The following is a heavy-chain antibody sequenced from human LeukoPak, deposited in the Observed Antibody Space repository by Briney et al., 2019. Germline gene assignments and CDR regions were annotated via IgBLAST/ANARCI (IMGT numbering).Heavy chain of an antibody. Sequence: GGSLRLSCAASGFTFVGYSMNWVRQAPGKGLEWVSGISWNSGSIGYADSVKGRFTISRDNAKNSLYLQMNSLRAEDTALYYCAKGRGYELPLDNWGQGTLVTVSS. CDR2: ISWNSGSI. D-gene: IGHD2-2*01. J-gene: IGHJ4*02. CDR1: GFTFVGYS. CDR3: AKGRGYELPLDN. V-gene: IGHV3-9*01.